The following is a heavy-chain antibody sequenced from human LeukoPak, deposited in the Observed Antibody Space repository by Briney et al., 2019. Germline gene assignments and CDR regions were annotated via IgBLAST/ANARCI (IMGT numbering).Heavy chain of an antibody. CDR2: IYYSGST. V-gene: IGHV4-59*01. D-gene: IGHD6-19*01. CDR1: GGSISSYY. Sequence: SETLSLTCTVSGGSISSYYWSWLRQPPGKGLEWIRYIYYSGSTNYNPSLKSRVTISVDTSKNQFSLKLSSVTAADTAVYYCARFSSSGWYVFDYWGQGTLVTVSS. CDR3: ARFSSSGWYVFDY. J-gene: IGHJ4*02.